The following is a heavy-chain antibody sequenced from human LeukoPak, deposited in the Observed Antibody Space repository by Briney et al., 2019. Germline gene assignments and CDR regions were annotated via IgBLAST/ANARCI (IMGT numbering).Heavy chain of an antibody. J-gene: IGHJ4*02. Sequence: SVKVSCKSSGYTFTGYYMHWVRQAPGQGLEWMGWINPNSGDTNYAQKFQGRVTMTRDTSISTAYMELSRLTSDYTAVYYCARGQYSNTHTSIWGQGTLVTVSS. V-gene: IGHV1-2*02. CDR2: INPNSGDT. CDR3: ARGQYSNTHTSI. CDR1: GYTFTGYY. D-gene: IGHD5-12*01.